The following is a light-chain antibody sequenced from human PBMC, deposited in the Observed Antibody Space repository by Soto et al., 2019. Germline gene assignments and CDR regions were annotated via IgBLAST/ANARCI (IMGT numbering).Light chain of an antibody. CDR3: LQDYNDPCT. CDR1: QSMRSW. V-gene: IGKV1-6*01. J-gene: IGKJ1*01. CDR2: NGS. Sequence: MQMNQSHSTLSASVEDAFTIPSLASQSMRSWLAWYQQKSGKAPNLLIYNGSILQCGVPSRFSGSGSGTDFTLSIGSLQPEDFATYYCLQDYNDPCTFGQGTKVDI.